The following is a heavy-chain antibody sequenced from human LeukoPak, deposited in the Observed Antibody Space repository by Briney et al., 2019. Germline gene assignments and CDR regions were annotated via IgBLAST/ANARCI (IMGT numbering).Heavy chain of an antibody. V-gene: IGHV4-4*07. D-gene: IGHD4-11*01. Sequence: SETLSLTCTVSGGSISSYYWSWIRQPAGKGLEWIGRIYTGGSTNYNPSLKSRVTMSVDTSKNQFSLKLSSVTAADTAVYYCARDLVTTRDYYFDYWGQGTLVTVSS. CDR3: ARDLVTTRDYYFDY. J-gene: IGHJ4*02. CDR1: GGSISSYY. CDR2: IYTGGST.